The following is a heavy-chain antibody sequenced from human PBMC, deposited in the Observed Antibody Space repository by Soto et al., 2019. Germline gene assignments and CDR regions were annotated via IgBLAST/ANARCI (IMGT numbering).Heavy chain of an antibody. D-gene: IGHD2-2*01. CDR3: ARGTLV. CDR2: VSYTGNT. Sequence: QVQLQESGPGLMQPSQTLSLTCTVSGGSIGSGGYWWSWIRQHPGRGLEWIGFVSYTGNTQYNPSLXSXXNISVDTPTKQFSLKLRSVTAADTAVYYCARGTLVWGQGTLVTVSS. CDR1: GGSIGSGGYW. V-gene: IGHV4-31*03. J-gene: IGHJ4*02.